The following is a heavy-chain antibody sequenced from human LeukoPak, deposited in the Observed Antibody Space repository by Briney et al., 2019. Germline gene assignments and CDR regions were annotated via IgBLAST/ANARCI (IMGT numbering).Heavy chain of an antibody. Sequence: GASVKVSCKASGYTFTSYFMHWVRQAPGQGLEWMGIINPSGGSTSYTQKFQGRLTMTKDTSTSTVYMELSGLRSEDTAVYYCARSRDSSGYYPFDYWGQGTPVTVSS. V-gene: IGHV1-46*01. CDR2: INPSGGST. CDR3: ARSRDSSGYYPFDY. D-gene: IGHD3-22*01. J-gene: IGHJ4*02. CDR1: GYTFTSYF.